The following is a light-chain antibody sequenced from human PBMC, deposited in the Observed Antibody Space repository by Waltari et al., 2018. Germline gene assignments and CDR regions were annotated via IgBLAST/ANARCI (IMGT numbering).Light chain of an antibody. Sequence: EIVLTQSPDTLSLSPGETATLSCRASQSVRSPYLAWYQQKPGQPPSLLIYGVVSRATGIPDRFSGSGSGTDFTLTINRLEPEDFAVYSCQQYGSSPLTFGGGTKVEI. CDR2: GVV. J-gene: IGKJ4*01. V-gene: IGKV3-20*01. CDR3: QQYGSSPLT. CDR1: QSVRSPY.